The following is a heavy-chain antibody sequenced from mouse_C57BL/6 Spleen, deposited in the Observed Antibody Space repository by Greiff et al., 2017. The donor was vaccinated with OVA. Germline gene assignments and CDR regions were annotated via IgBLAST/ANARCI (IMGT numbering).Heavy chain of an antibody. CDR2: IDPSDSYT. CDR1: GYTFTSYW. Sequence: QVQLQQPGAELVMPGASVKLSCKASGYTFTSYWMHWVKQRPGQGLEWIGEIDPSDSYTNYNQKFKGKSTLTVDKSSSTAYMQLSSLTSEDSAVYYCARPSITGYFDVWGTGTTVTVSS. J-gene: IGHJ1*03. V-gene: IGHV1-69*01. CDR3: ARPSITGYFDV. D-gene: IGHD2-10*02.